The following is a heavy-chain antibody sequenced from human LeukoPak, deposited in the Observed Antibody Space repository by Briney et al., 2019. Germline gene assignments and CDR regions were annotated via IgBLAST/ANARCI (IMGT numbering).Heavy chain of an antibody. D-gene: IGHD2-2*01. CDR1: GGSISSYY. CDR2: IYYSGST. CDR3: AREAKDIVVVPAANYYYYYMDV. Sequence: PSETLSLTCTVSGGSISSYYWSWIRQPPGKGLERIGYIYYSGSTNYNPSLKSRVTISVDTSKNQFSLKLSSVTAADTAVYYCAREAKDIVVVPAANYYYYYMDVWGKGTTVTVSS. V-gene: IGHV4-59*01. J-gene: IGHJ6*03.